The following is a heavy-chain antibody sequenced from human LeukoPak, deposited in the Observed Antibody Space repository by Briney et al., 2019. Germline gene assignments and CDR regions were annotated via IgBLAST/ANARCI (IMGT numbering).Heavy chain of an antibody. Sequence: GGALRLSCAASGCTFTSYGMTWVRQAPGKGLEWVSAIGMNGVATYYADSVKGRFTISRDNSQNTLYLQMSSLRAEDTALYYCAKGLRNFDSWGQGTLVTVSS. D-gene: IGHD3-16*01. V-gene: IGHV3-23*01. CDR2: IGMNGVAT. CDR1: GCTFTSYG. CDR3: AKGLRNFDS. J-gene: IGHJ4*02.